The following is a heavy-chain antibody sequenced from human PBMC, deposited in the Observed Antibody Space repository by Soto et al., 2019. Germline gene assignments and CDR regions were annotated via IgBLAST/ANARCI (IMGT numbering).Heavy chain of an antibody. CDR3: ARASPVVTDV. Sequence: QVQLQESGPGLVKPSQTLSLTCTVSGGSISSGDYYWSWIRQPPGKGLEWIGYIYYSGSNYYNPSHKRRVTISVEPSKNQFSLTLSSVTAADTAVYYCARASPVVTDVWGQGTTVTVSS. CDR1: GGSISSGDYY. J-gene: IGHJ6*02. V-gene: IGHV4-30-4*01. CDR2: IYYSGSN. D-gene: IGHD5-18*01.